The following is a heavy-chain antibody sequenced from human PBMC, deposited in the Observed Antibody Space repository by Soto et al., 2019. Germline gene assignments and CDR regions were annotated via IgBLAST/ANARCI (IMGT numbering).Heavy chain of an antibody. CDR3: AKEGVINAEDY. J-gene: IGHJ4*02. D-gene: IGHD3-10*01. V-gene: IGHV3-30*18. CDR2: ISYDGSNK. CDR1: GFTFSSYG. Sequence: QVQLVESGGGVVQPGRSLRLSCAASGFTFSSYGMHWVRQAPGKGLEWVAVISYDGSNKYYADSVKGRFTISRDNSKHTLYLQMNSLRAEDTAVYYCAKEGVINAEDYWGQGTLVTVSS.